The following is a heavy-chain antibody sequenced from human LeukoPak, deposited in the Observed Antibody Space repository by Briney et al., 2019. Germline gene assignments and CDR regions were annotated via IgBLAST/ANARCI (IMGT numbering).Heavy chain of an antibody. CDR2: ISYDGSNK. D-gene: IGHD5-18*01. CDR3: ARGGYGYGYLEY. V-gene: IGHV3-30-3*01. J-gene: IGHJ4*02. Sequence: GGSLRLSCAASGFTFSSYAMHWVRQAPGKGLEWVAVISYDGSNKYYADSVKGRFTISRDNSKNTLYLQMNSLRAGDTAVYYCARGGYGYGYLEYWGQGTLVTVSS. CDR1: GFTFSSYA.